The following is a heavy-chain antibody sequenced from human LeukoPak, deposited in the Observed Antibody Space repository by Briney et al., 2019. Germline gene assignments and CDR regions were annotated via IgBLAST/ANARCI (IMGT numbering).Heavy chain of an antibody. D-gene: IGHD6-19*01. CDR2: IYYSGST. V-gene: IGHV4-59*01. CDR1: GGSTSSYY. J-gene: IGHJ4*02. CDR3: ARVRAAVAPLVFDY. Sequence: PSETLSLTCTVSGGSTSSYYWSWIWQPPGKGLEWIGYIYYSGSTNYNPSLKSRVTISVDTSKNQFSLKLSSVTAADTAVYYCARVRAAVAPLVFDYWGQGTLVTVSS.